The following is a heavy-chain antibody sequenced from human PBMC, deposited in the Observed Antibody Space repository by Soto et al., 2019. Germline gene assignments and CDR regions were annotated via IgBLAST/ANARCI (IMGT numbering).Heavy chain of an antibody. V-gene: IGHV1-58*02. CDR3: AADPSGGYCSGGSCYYYYYGMDV. Sequence: GASVKVSCKASGFTFTSSAMQWVRQARGQRLEWIGWIVVGSGNTNYAQKFQERVTITRDMSTSTAYMELSSLRSEDTAVYYCAADPSGGYCSGGSCYYYYYGMDVWG. CDR2: IVVGSGNT. CDR1: GFTFTSSA. J-gene: IGHJ6*02. D-gene: IGHD2-15*01.